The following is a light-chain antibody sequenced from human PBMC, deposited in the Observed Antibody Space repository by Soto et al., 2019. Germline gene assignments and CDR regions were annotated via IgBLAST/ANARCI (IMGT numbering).Light chain of an antibody. CDR3: SSYTSSSTV. Sequence: QSALTQPASVSGSPGQSITISCTGTSSDVGHYNFVSWYQQHPGKAPKLMIYEVSNRPSGVSNRFSGSKSGNTASLTISGLQAEDEADYYCSSYTSSSTVFGTGTKVTVL. CDR2: EVS. J-gene: IGLJ1*01. CDR1: SSDVGHYNF. V-gene: IGLV2-14*01.